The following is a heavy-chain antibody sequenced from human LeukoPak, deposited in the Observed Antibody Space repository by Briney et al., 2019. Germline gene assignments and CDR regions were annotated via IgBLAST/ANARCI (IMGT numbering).Heavy chain of an antibody. CDR1: GFTCSDYY. CDR3: ARLRSSSFYYYYMDV. V-gene: IGHV3-11*01. CDR2: ISSSGSTI. Sequence: GGSLRLSCAASGFTCSDYYMSWIRQAPGKGLEWVSYISSSGSTIYYADSVKGRFTISRDNAKNSLYLQMNSLRAEDTAVYYCARLRSSSFYYYYMDVWGKGTTVTVSS. D-gene: IGHD6-6*01. J-gene: IGHJ6*03.